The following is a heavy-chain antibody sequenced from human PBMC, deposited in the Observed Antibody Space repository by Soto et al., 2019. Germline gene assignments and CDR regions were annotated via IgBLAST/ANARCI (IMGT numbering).Heavy chain of an antibody. CDR1: GGSISSGGYY. V-gene: IGHV4-31*03. Sequence: QVQLQESGPGLVTPSQTLSLTCTVSGGSISSGGYYWRCVRQHPGKGLEWIGYIYYSESTYYKPSLNRRVTISVDTSKNQFSLQRSSVTAADTAVYYCARTPGYWGQGTLVTVSS. CDR3: ARTPGY. CDR2: IYYSEST. J-gene: IGHJ4*02.